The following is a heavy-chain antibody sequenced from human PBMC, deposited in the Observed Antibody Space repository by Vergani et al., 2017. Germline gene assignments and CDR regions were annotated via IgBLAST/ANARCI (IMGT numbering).Heavy chain of an antibody. D-gene: IGHD1-26*01. Sequence: QVQLQESGPGLLKPSQTLSLTCSVAGDSISSGNYYWNWIRQPAGKGLEWMGRIYSSGSTSYNPSIKSRITMSLETSKNQFSLSLSSVTAADTAVYYCARGTFFHSFDNWGQGTVVTVSS. CDR3: ARGTFFHSFDN. J-gene: IGHJ4*03. V-gene: IGHV4-61*02. CDR1: GDSISSGNYY. CDR2: IYSSGST.